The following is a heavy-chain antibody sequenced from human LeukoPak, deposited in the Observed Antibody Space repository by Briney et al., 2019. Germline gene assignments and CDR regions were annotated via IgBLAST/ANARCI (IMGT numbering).Heavy chain of an antibody. CDR1: GFTFSSYG. V-gene: IGHV3-30*02. D-gene: IGHD3-10*01. J-gene: IGHJ3*02. Sequence: GGSLRLSCAASGFTFSSYGMHWVRQAPGKGRGGGAFIRYDGSNKYYADSVKGRFTISRDNSKNTLYLQMNSLRAEDTAVYYCAKVTRDLWFGELLRDAFDIWGQGTMVTVSS. CDR2: IRYDGSNK. CDR3: AKVTRDLWFGELLRDAFDI.